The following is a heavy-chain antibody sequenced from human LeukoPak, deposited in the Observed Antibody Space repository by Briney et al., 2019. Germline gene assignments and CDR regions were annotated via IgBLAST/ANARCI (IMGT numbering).Heavy chain of an antibody. Sequence: ASVKVSCKASGYTFTGYYMHWVRQAPGQGLEWMGWINPDSGGTNYAQKFQGRVTMTRDTSISTAYMELSRLRSDDTAVYYCARVVYSWKWHYYDRKTRWGCAGYWGQGTLVTVSS. J-gene: IGHJ4*02. D-gene: IGHD3-22*01. CDR1: GYTFTGYY. CDR2: INPDSGGT. CDR3: ARVVYSWKWHYYDRKTRWGCAGY. V-gene: IGHV1-2*02.